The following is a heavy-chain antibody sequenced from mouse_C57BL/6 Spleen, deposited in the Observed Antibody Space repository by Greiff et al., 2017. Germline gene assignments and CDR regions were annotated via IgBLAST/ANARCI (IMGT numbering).Heavy chain of an antibody. CDR2: ISPGSGST. J-gene: IGHJ4*01. V-gene: IGHV1-55*01. Sequence: QVHVKQPGAELVKPGASVKMSCKASGYTFTSYWITWVKQRPGKGLEWIGDISPGSGSTNYNEKFKSKATLTVDTSSSTAYMQLSSLTSEDSAVYYCAKGRWLLQGYYAMDYWGQGTSVTVSS. CDR3: AKGRWLLQGYYAMDY. D-gene: IGHD2-3*01. CDR1: GYTFTSYW.